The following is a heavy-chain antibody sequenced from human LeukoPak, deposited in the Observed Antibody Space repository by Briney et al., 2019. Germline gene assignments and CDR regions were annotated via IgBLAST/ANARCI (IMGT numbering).Heavy chain of an antibody. CDR2: ISSDGDT. D-gene: IGHD3-16*01. CDR1: GFTVSSNY. Sequence: PGGSLRLSCAASGFTVSSNYMSWVRQGPGKGLECVSVISSDGDTYYADSVKRRFTISRDNAKNSLYLQMDSLRAEDTAIYYCVRDVGAVRGEVYFDYWGQGTLVTVSS. J-gene: IGHJ4*02. CDR3: VRDVGAVRGEVYFDY. V-gene: IGHV3-66*01.